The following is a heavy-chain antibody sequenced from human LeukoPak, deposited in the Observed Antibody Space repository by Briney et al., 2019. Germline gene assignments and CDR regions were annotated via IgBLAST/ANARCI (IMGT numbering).Heavy chain of an antibody. V-gene: IGHV3-48*04. CDR2: ISSSSGTI. D-gene: IGHD6-25*01. Sequence: GGSLRLSCAASGFTFSSYSMNWVRQAPGKGLEWVSYISSSSGTIYYADSVKGRFTISRDNAKNTLYLQMNSLRAEDTAVYYCAREAGIAADFDYWGQGTLVTVSS. CDR3: AREAGIAADFDY. J-gene: IGHJ4*02. CDR1: GFTFSSYS.